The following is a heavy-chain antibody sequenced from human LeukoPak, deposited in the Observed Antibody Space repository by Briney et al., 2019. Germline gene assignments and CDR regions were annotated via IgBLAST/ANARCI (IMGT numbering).Heavy chain of an antibody. Sequence: PGGSLRLPCAASGFTFSSYWMSWVRQAPGKGLEWVANIKQDGSEKYYVDSVKGRFTISRDNAKNSLYLQMNSLRAEDTAVYYCARDRKSSSWPFNWFDPWGQGTLVTVSS. J-gene: IGHJ5*02. D-gene: IGHD6-13*01. V-gene: IGHV3-7*01. CDR1: GFTFSSYW. CDR2: IKQDGSEK. CDR3: ARDRKSSSWPFNWFDP.